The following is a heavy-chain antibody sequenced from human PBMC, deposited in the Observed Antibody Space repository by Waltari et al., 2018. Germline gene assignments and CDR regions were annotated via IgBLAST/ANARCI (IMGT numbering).Heavy chain of an antibody. V-gene: IGHV4-59*01. CDR2: VYYSGST. J-gene: IGHJ2*01. CDR3: ARDHLEVIITTTDWYFDL. CDR1: GGSISSYY. D-gene: IGHD3-22*01. Sequence: QVQLQESGPGLVKPSETLSLTCTVSGGSISSYYWSWIRQPPGKGLEWIGYVYYSGSTNYNPSLKSRVTISVDTSKNQFSLKLSSVTAADTAVYYCARDHLEVIITTTDWYFDLWGRGTLVTVSS.